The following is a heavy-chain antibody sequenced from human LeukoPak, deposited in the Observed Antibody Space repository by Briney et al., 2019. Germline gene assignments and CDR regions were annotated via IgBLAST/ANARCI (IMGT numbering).Heavy chain of an antibody. CDR3: ARNSGSYHSDFDI. V-gene: IGHV1-18*01. CDR1: GYTFPSYG. CDR2: ISAYNGNT. D-gene: IGHD1-26*01. J-gene: IGHJ3*02. Sequence: ASVKVSCKASGYTFPSYGISWVRQAPGQGLEWMGWISAYNGNTNYAQKLQGRVTMTTDTSTSTAYMELSSLRSEDTAVYYCARNSGSYHSDFDIWGQGTMVTVSS.